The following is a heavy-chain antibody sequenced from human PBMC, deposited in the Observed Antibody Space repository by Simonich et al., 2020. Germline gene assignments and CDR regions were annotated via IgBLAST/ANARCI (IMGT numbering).Heavy chain of an antibody. CDR3: ARHDRWLQFYFDY. Sequence: QVQLQESGPGLVKPSETLSLTCTVFGGSISSYYWSWIRQPPGKGLEWIGYIYYSESTNYNPSLKSRVTISVDTSKNQFSLKLSSVTAADTAVYYCARHDRWLQFYFDYWGQGTLVTVSS. CDR2: IYYSEST. V-gene: IGHV4-59*08. CDR1: GGSISSYY. D-gene: IGHD5-12*01. J-gene: IGHJ4*02.